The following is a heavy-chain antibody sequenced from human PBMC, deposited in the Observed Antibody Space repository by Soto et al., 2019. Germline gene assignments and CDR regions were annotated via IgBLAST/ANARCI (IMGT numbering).Heavy chain of an antibody. Sequence: PGGSLRLSCAASGFTFSSYGMHWVRQAPGKGLEWVAVISYDGSNKYYADSVKGRFTISRDNAKNSLYLQMNSLRAEDTAVYYCARAAVFYYYYMDVWGKGTTVTVSS. CDR3: ARAAVFYYYYMDV. CDR2: ISYDGSNK. J-gene: IGHJ6*03. V-gene: IGHV3-30*03. D-gene: IGHD1-20*01. CDR1: GFTFSSYG.